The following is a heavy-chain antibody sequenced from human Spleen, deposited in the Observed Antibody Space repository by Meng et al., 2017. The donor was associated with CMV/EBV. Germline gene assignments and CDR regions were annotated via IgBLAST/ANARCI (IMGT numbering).Heavy chain of an antibody. CDR3: ARSQASAGRRNWFDP. V-gene: IGHV4-39*01. Sequence: SETLSLTCTVFGGSISSSNYYWGWIRQPPGKGLEWIGNIYNSGTTFYNPSLKSRVTISVDTSKKQFSLKLNSVTAADTAVYYCARSQASAGRRNWFDPWGQGTLVTVSS. CDR1: GGSISSSNYY. CDR2: IYNSGTT. J-gene: IGHJ5*02. D-gene: IGHD6-13*01.